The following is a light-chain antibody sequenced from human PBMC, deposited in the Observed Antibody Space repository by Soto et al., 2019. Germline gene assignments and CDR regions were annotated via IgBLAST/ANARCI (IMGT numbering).Light chain of an antibody. Sequence: EIVMTQSPATLSVSPGERATLSCRASQGVNSNLAWYQQKPGQSPRLLIYAASTRATGIPARFSGSGSGTEFTLTISSLQSEDVAAYYCQQYNNWPPLTFGGGTKVEIK. V-gene: IGKV3-15*01. CDR2: AAS. J-gene: IGKJ4*01. CDR1: QGVNSN. CDR3: QQYNNWPPLT.